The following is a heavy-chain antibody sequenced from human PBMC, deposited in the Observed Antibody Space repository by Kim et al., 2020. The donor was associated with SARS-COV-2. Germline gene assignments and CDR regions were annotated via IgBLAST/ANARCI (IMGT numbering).Heavy chain of an antibody. J-gene: IGHJ5*02. Sequence: GESLKISCKGSGYSFTSYWIGWVRQMPGKGLEWMGIIYPGDSDTRYSPSFQGQVTISADKSISTAYLQWSSLKASDTAMYYCARLVPIVVVPAAIVGTNRVSIAVAGPAKGWFDPWGQGTLVTVSS. CDR2: IYPGDSDT. CDR1: GYSFTSYW. V-gene: IGHV5-51*01. D-gene: IGHD2-2*02. CDR3: ARLVPIVVVPAAIVGTNRVSIAVAGPAKGWFDP.